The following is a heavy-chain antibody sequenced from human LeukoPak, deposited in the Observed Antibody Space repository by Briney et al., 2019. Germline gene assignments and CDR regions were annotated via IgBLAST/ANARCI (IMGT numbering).Heavy chain of an antibody. J-gene: IGHJ6*02. Sequence: SQTLSLTCTVSGGSISSGDCYWSWIRQPPGKGLEWIGYIYYSGSTYYNPSHKSRVTISVDTSKNQFSLKLSSVTAADTAVYYCARVPDDYGDYRYGMDVWGQGTTVTVSS. CDR3: ARVPDDYGDYRYGMDV. CDR2: IYYSGST. V-gene: IGHV4-30-4*01. CDR1: GGSISSGDCY. D-gene: IGHD4-17*01.